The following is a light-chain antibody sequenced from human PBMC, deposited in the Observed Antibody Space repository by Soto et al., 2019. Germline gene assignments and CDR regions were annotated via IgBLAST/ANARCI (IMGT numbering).Light chain of an antibody. CDR1: SSNIGSNF. Sequence: QSVLTQTPSLSATPGQRVTLSCSGSSSNIGSNFVYWYQQLPGTAPKLLIYRNNQRPSGVPDRFSGSKSGTSASLAISGLRSEDEADYYCAAWDDSLSGVVFGGGTKLTV. CDR3: AAWDDSLSGVV. CDR2: RNN. J-gene: IGLJ2*01. V-gene: IGLV1-47*01.